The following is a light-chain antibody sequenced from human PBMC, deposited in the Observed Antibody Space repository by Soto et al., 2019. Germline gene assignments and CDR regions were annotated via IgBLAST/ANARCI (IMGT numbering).Light chain of an antibody. Sequence: EIVLTQSPGTLSLFPGERATLSCRASQSVSSRNLAWYRQKRGQAPSLLIYGAFNRATGIPDRFSGSGYATDFTLTISRLEPADFAVYYCLLYGDSPPAYTFGQGTKLDIK. J-gene: IGKJ2*01. CDR1: QSVSSRN. CDR3: LLYGDSPPAYT. CDR2: GAF. V-gene: IGKV3-20*01.